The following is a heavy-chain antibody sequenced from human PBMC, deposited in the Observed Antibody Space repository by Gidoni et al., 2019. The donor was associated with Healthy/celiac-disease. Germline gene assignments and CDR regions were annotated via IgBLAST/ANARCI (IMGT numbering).Heavy chain of an antibody. Sequence: QVKLVASGGGVVQPGRSLRLSCAASGFTFSSYGMHWVRQAPGKGLEWVAVIWYDGSNKYYADSVKGSFTISRDNSKNTLYLQMNSLRAEDTAVYYCASLGSYSGIDYWGQGTLVTVSS. CDR3: ASLGSYSGIDY. CDR2: IWYDGSNK. CDR1: GFTFSSYG. V-gene: IGHV3-33*01. J-gene: IGHJ4*02. D-gene: IGHD1-26*01.